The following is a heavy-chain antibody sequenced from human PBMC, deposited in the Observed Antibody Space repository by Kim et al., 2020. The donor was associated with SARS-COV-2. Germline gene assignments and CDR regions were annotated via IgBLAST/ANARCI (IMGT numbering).Heavy chain of an antibody. D-gene: IGHD6-13*01. V-gene: IGHV3-53*04. CDR3: ARGISSSWLDYYYGMDV. Sequence: VKGRFTISRHNAKNTLYLQMNSLRAEDTAVYYCARGISSSWLDYYYGMDVWGQGTTVTVSS. J-gene: IGHJ6*02.